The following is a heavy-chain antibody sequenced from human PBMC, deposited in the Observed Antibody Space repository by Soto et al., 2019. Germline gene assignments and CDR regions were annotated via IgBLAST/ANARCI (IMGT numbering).Heavy chain of an antibody. CDR3: ARAPRPSWGFLPLFDY. CDR2: IYYSGST. V-gene: IGHV4-31*03. CDR1: GGSISSGGYY. Sequence: SETLSLTCTVSGGSISSGGYYWSWIRQHPGKGLEWIGYIYYSGSTYYNPSLKSRVTISVDTSKNQFSLKLGSVTAAGTAVYYWARAPRPSWGFLPLFDYWGQGTLVTVSS. D-gene: IGHD7-27*01. J-gene: IGHJ4*02.